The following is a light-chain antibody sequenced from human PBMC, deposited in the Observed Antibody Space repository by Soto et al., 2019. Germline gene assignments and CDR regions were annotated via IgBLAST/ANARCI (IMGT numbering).Light chain of an antibody. J-gene: IGKJ1*01. Sequence: EIVLTQSPAALSLSPGERAARSCRASQRVSSCYVAWYQQKPGQAPRLLIYGASNRATGIPARFSGSGSGTDFTLTISSLEPEDFAVYYCQQRRSWPRAFGQGTKVDI. V-gene: IGKV3-11*01. CDR3: QQRRSWPRA. CDR1: QRVSSC. CDR2: GAS.